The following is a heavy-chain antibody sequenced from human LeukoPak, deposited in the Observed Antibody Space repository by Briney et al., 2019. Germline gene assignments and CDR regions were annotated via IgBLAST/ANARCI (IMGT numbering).Heavy chain of an antibody. CDR3: ARGARYCSSTSCYPFDP. J-gene: IGHJ5*02. Sequence: PSQTLSLTCAVSGGSISSGGYSWSWIRQPPGKGLGWIGYIYHSGSTYYNPSLKSRVTISVDRSKNQFSLKLSPVTAADTAVYYCARGARYCSSTSCYPFDPWGQGTLVTVSS. CDR2: IYHSGST. CDR1: GGSISSGGYS. V-gene: IGHV4-30-2*01. D-gene: IGHD2-2*01.